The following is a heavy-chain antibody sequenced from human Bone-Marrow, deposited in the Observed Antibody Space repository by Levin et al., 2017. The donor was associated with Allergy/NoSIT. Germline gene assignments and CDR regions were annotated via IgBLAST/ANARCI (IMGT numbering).Heavy chain of an antibody. CDR1: GFTFSDYY. V-gene: IGHV3-11*03. J-gene: IGHJ1*01. CDR2: ISGSTSYV. CDR3: AISGDSCSGGICYSAEYFQH. Sequence: GGSLRLSCAASGFTFSDYYMSWLRQAPGKGLEWLSYISGSTSYVNYADSVKGRFTIPRDNAKNSLFLHMNNVGAEATAVYYCAISGDSCSGGICYSAEYFQHWGQGTLVTVSS. D-gene: IGHD2-15*01.